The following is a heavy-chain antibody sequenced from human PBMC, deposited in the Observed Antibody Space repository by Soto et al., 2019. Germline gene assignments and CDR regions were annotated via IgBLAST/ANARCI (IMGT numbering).Heavy chain of an antibody. Sequence: LRLPWGPSPFTLSRNAISWVRQVPGKGVEWYSAISGTGGTTYYADSVKGRFTISRDNSKSTLYLQMHSLRDEDKAVYYCAKDLAGRTPWYRELDPWDQGTLVAASS. D-gene: IGHD1-26*01. CDR1: PFTLSRNA. V-gene: IGHV3-23*01. J-gene: IGHJ5*02. CDR2: ISGTGGTT. CDR3: AKDLAGRTPWYRELDP.